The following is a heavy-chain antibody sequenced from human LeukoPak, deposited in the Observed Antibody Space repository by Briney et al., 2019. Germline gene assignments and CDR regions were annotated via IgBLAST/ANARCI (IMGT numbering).Heavy chain of an antibody. Sequence: GASVKVSCKASGYTFTSYGISWVRQAPGQGLEWMGWISAYNGNTNYAQKLQGRVTMTTDTSTSTAYMELRSLRSDDTAVYYCAASYLGFGESRWFDPWGQGTLVTVSS. CDR3: AASYLGFGESRWFDP. V-gene: IGHV1-18*01. CDR1: GYTFTSYG. D-gene: IGHD3-10*01. CDR2: ISAYNGNT. J-gene: IGHJ5*02.